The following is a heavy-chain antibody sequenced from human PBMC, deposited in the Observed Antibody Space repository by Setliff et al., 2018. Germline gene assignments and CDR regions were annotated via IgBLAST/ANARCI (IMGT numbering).Heavy chain of an antibody. D-gene: IGHD2-15*01. CDR1: GDSFNNYA. V-gene: IGHV1-69*05. Sequence: SVKVSCKASGDSFNNYAISWVRQAPGQGLEWMGGIIPMFGTPTYAQKFQDRVTITTDESTSTAYMELDSLRSEDTAVYYCARSPAVLGIVYLDPWGQGTLVTVSS. CDR2: IIPMFGTP. CDR3: ARSPAVLGIVYLDP. J-gene: IGHJ5*02.